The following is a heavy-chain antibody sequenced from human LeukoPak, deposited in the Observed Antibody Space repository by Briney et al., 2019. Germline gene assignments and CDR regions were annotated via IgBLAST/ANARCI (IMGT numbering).Heavy chain of an antibody. CDR1: GFTFSSYW. Sequence: GGSLRLSCAASGFTFSSYWMNWARQAPGKGLEWVASINHNGNVNYYVDSVKGRFTISRDNAKISLYLQMSSLRAEDTAVYFCARGGGLDVWGQGATVTVSS. CDR3: ARGGGLDV. CDR2: INHNGNVN. J-gene: IGHJ6*02. V-gene: IGHV3-7*03. D-gene: IGHD3-16*01.